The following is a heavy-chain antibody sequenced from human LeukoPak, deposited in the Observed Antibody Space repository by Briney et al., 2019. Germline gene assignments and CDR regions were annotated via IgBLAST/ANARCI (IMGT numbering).Heavy chain of an antibody. CDR2: IYSGGST. D-gene: IGHD6-19*01. CDR1: GFTVSSNY. V-gene: IGHV3-53*01. J-gene: IGHJ4*02. Sequence: GGSLRLSCAASGFTVSSNYMSWVRQAPGKGLEWVSVIYSGGSTYYADSVKGRLTISRDNSKNALYLQMNSLRAEDTAVYYCARDSNSSGCFDYWGQGTLATVSS. CDR3: ARDSNSSGCFDY.